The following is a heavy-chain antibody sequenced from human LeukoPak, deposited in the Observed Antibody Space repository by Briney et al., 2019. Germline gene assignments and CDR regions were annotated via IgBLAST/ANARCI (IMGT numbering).Heavy chain of an antibody. CDR2: IYSGGST. CDR1: GFTVSSNY. D-gene: IGHD1-1*01. Sequence: GGSLRLSCAASGFTVSSNYMSWVRQAPGKGLEWVSVIYSGGSTYYADSVKGRFTISRDNSKNTLYLQMNSLRAEDTAVYYCARDGTTGTTWYAFDIWGQGTMVTVSS. J-gene: IGHJ3*02. CDR3: ARDGTTGTTWYAFDI. V-gene: IGHV3-53*01.